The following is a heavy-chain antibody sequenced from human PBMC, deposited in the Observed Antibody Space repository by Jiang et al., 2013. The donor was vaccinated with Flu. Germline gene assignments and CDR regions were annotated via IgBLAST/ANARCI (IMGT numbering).Heavy chain of an antibody. CDR1: GGSFSGYY. CDR2: INHSGST. D-gene: IGHD2-2*01. V-gene: IGHV4-34*01. J-gene: IGHJ4*02. CDR3: ARGRGNCSSTSCSSEFDY. Sequence: LLKPSETLSLTCAVYGGSFSGYYWSWIRQPPGKGLEWIGEINHSGSTNYNPSLKSRVTISVDTSKNQFSLKLSSVTAADTAVYYCARGRGNCSSTSCSSEFDYWGQGTLVTVSS.